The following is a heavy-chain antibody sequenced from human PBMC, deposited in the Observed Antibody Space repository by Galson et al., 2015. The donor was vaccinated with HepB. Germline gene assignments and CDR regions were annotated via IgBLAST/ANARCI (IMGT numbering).Heavy chain of an antibody. CDR2: ILYDGINK. D-gene: IGHD3-3*01. J-gene: IGHJ4*02. V-gene: IGHV3-30-3*01. CDR1: EFTFSNYA. CDR3: ARDIVANDFWSGYCDY. Sequence: SLRLSCAASEFTFSNYAMHWVRQAPGKGLEWVAVILYDGINKYYADSVKGRFTISRDNSKNTLYLQMNSLRVEDTAVYYCARDIVANDFWSGYCDYWGQGTLVTVSS.